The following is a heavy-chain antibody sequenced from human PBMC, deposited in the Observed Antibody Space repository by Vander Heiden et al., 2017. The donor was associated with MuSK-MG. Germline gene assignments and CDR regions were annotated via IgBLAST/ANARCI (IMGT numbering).Heavy chain of an antibody. CDR2: IWYDGSNK. D-gene: IGHD6-13*01. CDR1: GFTFSGNG. J-gene: IGHJ1*01. CDR3: ARGHSSWYSAEYFQH. V-gene: IGHV3-33*01. Sequence: QVQLVESGGGVVQPGRSLRPSCAASGFTFSGNGMHWVRQAPGKGLEWVAVIWYDGSNKYYADSVKGRFTISRDNSKNTLYLQMNSLRAEDTAVYYCARGHSSWYSAEYFQHWGQGTLVTVSS.